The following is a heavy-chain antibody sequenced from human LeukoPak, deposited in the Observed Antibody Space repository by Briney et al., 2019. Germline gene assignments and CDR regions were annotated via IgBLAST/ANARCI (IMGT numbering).Heavy chain of an antibody. CDR1: GGSFSGYY. Sequence: SETLSLTCAVYGGSFSGYYWSWIRQPPGKGLEWIGEINHSGSTNYNPSLKSRVTISVDTSKNQFSLKLSSVTAADTAVYYCARGSTAADTPVHWGPFEFDYWGQGTLVTVSS. J-gene: IGHJ4*02. CDR3: ARGSTAADTPVHWGPFEFDY. D-gene: IGHD6-13*01. CDR2: INHSGST. V-gene: IGHV4-34*01.